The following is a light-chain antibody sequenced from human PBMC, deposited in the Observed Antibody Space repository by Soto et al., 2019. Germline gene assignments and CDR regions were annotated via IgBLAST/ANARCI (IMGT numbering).Light chain of an antibody. CDR2: DVS. J-gene: IGLJ2*01. Sequence: QSALTQPRSVSGSPGQSVTISCTGTSSDVGGYNYVSWYQQHPGKAPKLIIYDVSKRPSGVSDRFSGSKSGNTASLTISGLQAEEEADYYCCSYAGSYTFHVVFGGGTKLTVL. V-gene: IGLV2-11*01. CDR3: CSYAGSYTFHVV. CDR1: SSDVGGYNY.